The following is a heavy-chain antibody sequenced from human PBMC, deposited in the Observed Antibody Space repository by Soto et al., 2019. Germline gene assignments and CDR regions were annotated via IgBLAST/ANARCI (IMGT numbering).Heavy chain of an antibody. V-gene: IGHV3-73*01. CDR2: IRSKAYTYAT. CDR1: GFNFSGSV. CDR3: SRLVV. J-gene: IGHJ4*02. Sequence: GGSLRLSCAASGFNFSGSVIHWVRQASGKGLEWVGRIRSKAYTYATAYAASVKGRFTISRDDSKNMAYLQMNSLKSEDTAVYYCSRLVVWGQGSLVTVSS. D-gene: IGHD2-15*01.